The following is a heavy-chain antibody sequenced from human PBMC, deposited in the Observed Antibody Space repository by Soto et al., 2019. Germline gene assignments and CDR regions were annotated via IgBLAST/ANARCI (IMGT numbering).Heavy chain of an antibody. J-gene: IGHJ4*02. V-gene: IGHV3-23*01. Sequence: SLRLSCAAPGFTFSNYAMSWVRQAPGKGPEWVSAISGGGDRTYYLESVKGRFTISRDNFKNTVSLQMNSLRADDTAVYYCAKEGSPPFFQHWGQGTLVTVSS. CDR1: GFTFSNYA. CDR2: ISGGGDRT. CDR3: AKEGSPPFFQH. D-gene: IGHD3-10*01.